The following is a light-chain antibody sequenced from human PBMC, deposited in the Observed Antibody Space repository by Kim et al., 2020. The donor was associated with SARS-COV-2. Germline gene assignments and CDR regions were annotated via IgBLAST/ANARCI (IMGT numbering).Light chain of an antibody. J-gene: IGKJ5*01. CDR2: GAS. V-gene: IGKV3-20*01. CDR3: QQYGSSPIT. CDR1: QSVSSSY. Sequence: SPEERATLSCTASQSVSSSYLDWDQKKPGQAPRLLIYGASTRATGIPDRFSGTGSGTDFTLTISRLEPEDFAVYYCQQYGSSPITLGEGTRLGIK.